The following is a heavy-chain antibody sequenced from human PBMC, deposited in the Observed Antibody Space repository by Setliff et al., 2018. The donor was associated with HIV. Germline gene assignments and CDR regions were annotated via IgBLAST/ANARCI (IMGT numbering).Heavy chain of an antibody. V-gene: IGHV4-61*02. CDR1: GGSISSGSYY. Sequence: PSETLSLTCTVSGGSISSGSYYWSWIRQPAGKGLEWIGRIYTSGSTNFNPSLKSRVTISMDMSKNQLSLKLTSLTAADTAVYYCARGSGTFYDVLTFGPWGQGTLVTVSS. J-gene: IGHJ4*02. D-gene: IGHD3-9*01. CDR2: IYTSGST. CDR3: ARGSGTFYDVLTFGP.